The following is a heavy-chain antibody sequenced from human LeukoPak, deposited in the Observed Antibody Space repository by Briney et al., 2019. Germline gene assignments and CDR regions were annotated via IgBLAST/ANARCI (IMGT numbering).Heavy chain of an antibody. CDR3: VKESGFMVAPNSAFDI. V-gene: IGHV3-30*18. D-gene: IGHD4/OR15-4a*01. CDR1: GFTFSSYG. Sequence: GRSLRLSCVASGFTFSSYGMHWVRQAPGKGLEWVTVMSYDGSEKYYAESVKGRFTISRDNSKNTLYLQMSSLRAEDTAVYYCVKESGFMVAPNSAFDIWGQGTMVTVSS. CDR2: MSYDGSEK. J-gene: IGHJ3*02.